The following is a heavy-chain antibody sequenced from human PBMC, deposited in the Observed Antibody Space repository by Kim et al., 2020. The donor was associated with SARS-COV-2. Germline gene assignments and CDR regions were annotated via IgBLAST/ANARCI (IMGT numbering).Heavy chain of an antibody. CDR1: GFTFSSYG. Sequence: GGSLRLSCAASGFTFSSYGMHWVRQAPGKGLEWVAVIWYDGSNKYYADSVKGRFTISRDNSKNTLYLQMNSLGAEDTAVYYCAPDYYDSSGYKGDAFDIWGQGNMVTVPS. CDR2: IWYDGSNK. J-gene: IGHJ3*02. V-gene: IGHV3-33*01. CDR3: APDYYDSSGYKGDAFDI. D-gene: IGHD3-22*01.